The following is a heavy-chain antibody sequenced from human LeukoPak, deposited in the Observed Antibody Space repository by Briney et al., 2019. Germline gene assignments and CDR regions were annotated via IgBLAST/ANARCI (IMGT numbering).Heavy chain of an antibody. CDR3: ATAPKILTGKLGWFDP. D-gene: IGHD3-9*01. J-gene: IGHJ5*02. CDR2: IIPILGIA. CDR1: GGTFSSYA. V-gene: IGHV1-69*04. Sequence: ASVKVSCKASGGTFSSYAISWVRQAPGQGLEWMGRIIPILGIANYAQKFQGRVTITRDTSASTAYMELSRLRSEDTAVYYCATAPKILTGKLGWFDPWGQGTLVTVSS.